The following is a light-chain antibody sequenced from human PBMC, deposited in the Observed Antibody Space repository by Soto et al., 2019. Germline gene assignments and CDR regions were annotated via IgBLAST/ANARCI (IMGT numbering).Light chain of an antibody. CDR2: SNN. Sequence: QSVLTQPPSASGTPGQRGTISCSGSGSNIGSNDVNWYQQFPGTAPKLLIYSNNQRTSGVPDRFSGSKSGTSASLAISGLQSEDEADYYCATWDDSLNGGVFGGGTKVTVL. CDR1: GSNIGSND. V-gene: IGLV1-44*01. CDR3: ATWDDSLNGGV. J-gene: IGLJ3*02.